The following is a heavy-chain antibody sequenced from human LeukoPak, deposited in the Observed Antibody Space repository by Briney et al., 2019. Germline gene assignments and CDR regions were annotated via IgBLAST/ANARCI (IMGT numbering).Heavy chain of an antibody. D-gene: IGHD1-26*01. CDR3: ARYFGWELQGNFDY. Sequence: GGSLRLSCAASGFTFDDYGMSWVRQAPGKGLEWVSGINRNGGSTGYADSVKGRFTISRDNAKNSLYLQMNSLRAEDTALYYCARYFGWELQGNFDYWGQGTLVTVSS. CDR2: INRNGGST. J-gene: IGHJ4*02. CDR1: GFTFDDYG. V-gene: IGHV3-20*04.